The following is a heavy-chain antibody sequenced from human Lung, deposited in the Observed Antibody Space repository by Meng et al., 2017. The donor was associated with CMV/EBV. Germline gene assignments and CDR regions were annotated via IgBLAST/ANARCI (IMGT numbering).Heavy chain of an antibody. V-gene: IGHV4-39*01. Sequence: LHARGTGRGLGKPAETLPRPCTVSGGSISSSSSYWGWIRQPPGKGLEWIGSIYYSGSTYYNPSLKSRVTISVDTSKNQFSLKLSSVTAADTAVYYCASPLGILGIVDLWGRGTLVTVSS. CDR3: ASPLGILGIVDL. J-gene: IGHJ2*01. CDR2: IYYSGST. CDR1: GGSISSSSSY. D-gene: IGHD7-27*01.